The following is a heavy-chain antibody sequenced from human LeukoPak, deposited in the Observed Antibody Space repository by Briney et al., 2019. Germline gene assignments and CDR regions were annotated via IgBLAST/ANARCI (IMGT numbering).Heavy chain of an antibody. CDR1: GFTFSSYA. V-gene: IGHV3-23*01. J-gene: IGHJ4*01. CDR2: ISGSGGST. D-gene: IGHD3-10*01. CDR3: AKGSGSGSYTPYYFDY. Sequence: GGSLRLSCAASGFTFSSYAMTWVRQAPGKGLEWVSGISGSGGSTYYADSVKGRFTISRDNSKNTLYLQMNSLRAEDTAVYYCAKGSGSGSYTPYYFDYWGHGTLVTVSS.